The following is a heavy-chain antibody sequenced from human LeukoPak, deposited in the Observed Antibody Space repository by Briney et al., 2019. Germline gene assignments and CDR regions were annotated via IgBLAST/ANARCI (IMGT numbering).Heavy chain of an antibody. CDR1: GFTLISYN. J-gene: IGHJ3*02. D-gene: IGHD2-21*01. Sequence: AGGSLRLSCTASGFTLISYNMHWVRQAPGKGLEWVAYINTRSSTIYYADSVKGRFSVSRDNAKSSLFLEMNSLRAEDIAVYYCAVMAVIIVDAVDIWGQGTMVTVSS. CDR3: AVMAVIIVDAVDI. V-gene: IGHV3-48*01. CDR2: INTRSSTI.